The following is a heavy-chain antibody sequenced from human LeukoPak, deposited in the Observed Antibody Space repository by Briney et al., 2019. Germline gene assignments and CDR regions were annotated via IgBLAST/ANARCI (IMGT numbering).Heavy chain of an antibody. V-gene: IGHV3-74*01. D-gene: IGHD3-22*01. Sequence: GGSLRLSCAASGFTFSAYWMHWVRQAPGKGLVWVSRIKSDGGTNYADSVKGRFTISRDNAKKTVSLQMNSLRPEDTGVYYCARAPSEIGGYYPENFRHWGQGTLVTVSS. J-gene: IGHJ1*01. CDR1: GFTFSAYW. CDR2: IKSDGGT. CDR3: ARAPSEIGGYYPENFRH.